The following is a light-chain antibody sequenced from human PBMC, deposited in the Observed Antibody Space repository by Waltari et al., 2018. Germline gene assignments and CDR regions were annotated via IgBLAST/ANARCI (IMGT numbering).Light chain of an antibody. Sequence: SYELTQPPSVTVSPGQTARIACSGDALTDQYVHWYQQRPGRAPVVVIYKDTKRPSGIPERFYGSSSGKTVTLTISGVQAEDESDYYCQSADSTGSDVVFGGGTKLTVL. V-gene: IGLV3-25*03. J-gene: IGLJ2*01. CDR1: ALTDQY. CDR2: KDT. CDR3: QSADSTGSDVV.